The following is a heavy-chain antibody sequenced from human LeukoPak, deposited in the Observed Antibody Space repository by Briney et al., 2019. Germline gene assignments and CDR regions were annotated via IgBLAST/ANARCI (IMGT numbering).Heavy chain of an antibody. V-gene: IGHV1-8*01. CDR1: GYTFTSYD. D-gene: IGHD3-3*01. CDR2: MNPNSGNT. CDR3: ASLYYDFWRGLHGAFDI. Sequence: ASVKVSCKASGYTFTSYDINWVRQATGQGLEWMGWMNPNSGNTGYAQKFQGRVTMTRNTSISTAYMELSSLRSEDTAVYYCASLYYDFWRGLHGAFDIWGQGTMVTVSS. J-gene: IGHJ3*02.